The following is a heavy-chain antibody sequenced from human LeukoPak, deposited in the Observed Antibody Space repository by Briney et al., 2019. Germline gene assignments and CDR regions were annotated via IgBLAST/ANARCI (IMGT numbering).Heavy chain of an antibody. CDR3: ARLPSPSFMRGDY. Sequence: GESLKISCKGSGFTFSNSIIGWVRQTPGKGLEWMGIIYPGDSETRYSPSFQGQVTISADKSISTAYLQWHSLRASDTAMYYCARLPSPSFMRGDYWGQGTLVTVSS. D-gene: IGHD3-16*01. CDR1: GFTFSNSI. V-gene: IGHV5-51*01. J-gene: IGHJ4*02. CDR2: IYPGDSET.